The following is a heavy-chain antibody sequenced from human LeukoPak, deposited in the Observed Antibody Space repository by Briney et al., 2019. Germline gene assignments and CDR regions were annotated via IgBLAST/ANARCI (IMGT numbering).Heavy chain of an antibody. CDR1: GFTFSSYW. Sequence: GGSLRLSCAASGFTFSSYWMHWVRQAPGKGLVWVSRINSDGSSTSYADSVKGRFTISRDNAKNSLYLQMNSLRAEDTALYYCAKRSSGYYDSFDIWGQGTMVTVSS. J-gene: IGHJ3*02. CDR3: AKRSSGYYDSFDI. CDR2: INSDGSST. V-gene: IGHV3-74*01. D-gene: IGHD3-22*01.